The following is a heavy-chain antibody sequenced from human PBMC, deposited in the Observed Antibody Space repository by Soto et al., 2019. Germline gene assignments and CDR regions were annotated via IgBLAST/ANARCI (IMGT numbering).Heavy chain of an antibody. CDR2: IIPMFGTA. J-gene: IGHJ4*02. Sequence: QVQLVQSGAEVKKPESSVKVSCKAPGGTFSTYAISWVRQAPGQGLEWMGGIIPMFGTANYAQRFQDRVTITADESTTTVYMELSSLRSEDTAVYFCASGIQLWLRRINNGYSGWGQGTLVTVS. D-gene: IGHD5-18*01. CDR3: ASGIQLWLRRINNGYSG. CDR1: GGTFSTYA. V-gene: IGHV1-69*12.